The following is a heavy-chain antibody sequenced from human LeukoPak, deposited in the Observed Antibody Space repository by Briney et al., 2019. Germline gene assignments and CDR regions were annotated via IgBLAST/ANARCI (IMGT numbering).Heavy chain of an antibody. J-gene: IGHJ4*02. CDR2: IYPGDSDT. D-gene: IGHD4-17*01. CDR1: GYTFSSYW. Sequence: GESLRISCKGSGYTFSSYWIGWVRQMPGKGLGWMGIIYPGDSDTRYSPSLQGQVTISVDTSIGTAYLQWSSLKASDTAIYYCARQNGFRLDYWGQGTLVTVSS. V-gene: IGHV5-51*01. CDR3: ARQNGFRLDY.